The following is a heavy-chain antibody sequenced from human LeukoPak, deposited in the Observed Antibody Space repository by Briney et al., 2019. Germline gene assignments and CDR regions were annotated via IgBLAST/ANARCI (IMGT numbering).Heavy chain of an antibody. CDR2: ISSSGSTI. V-gene: IGHV3-48*03. J-gene: IGHJ5*02. CDR3: ARVPPLIVVVPAAIPNWFDP. CDR1: GFTFSSYE. D-gene: IGHD2-2*01. Sequence: GGALRLSCAASGFTFSSYEMNWVRQAPGKGLEWGSYISSSGSTIYYADSVKGRFTISRDNAKNSLCLQMNSLRAEDTAVYYCARVPPLIVVVPAAIPNWFDPWGQGTLVTVSS.